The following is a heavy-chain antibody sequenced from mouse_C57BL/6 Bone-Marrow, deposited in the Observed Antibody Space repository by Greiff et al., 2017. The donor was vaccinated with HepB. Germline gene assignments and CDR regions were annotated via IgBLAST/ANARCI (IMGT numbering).Heavy chain of an antibody. CDR3: ARAAITTVVEEDYFDY. CDR2: INPGSGGT. V-gene: IGHV1-54*01. CDR1: GYAFTNYL. D-gene: IGHD1-1*01. Sequence: VQLQQSGAELVRPGTSVKVSCKASGYAFTNYLIEWVKQRPGQGLEWIGVINPGSGGTNYNEKFKGKATLTADKSSSTAYMQLSSLTSEDSAVYLCARAAITTVVEEDYFDYWGQGTTLTVSS. J-gene: IGHJ2*01.